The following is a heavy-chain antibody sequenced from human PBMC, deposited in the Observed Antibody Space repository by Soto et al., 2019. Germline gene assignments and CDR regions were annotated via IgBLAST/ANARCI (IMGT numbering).Heavy chain of an antibody. CDR1: GGSISSSSFH. V-gene: IGHV4-39*01. J-gene: IGHJ5*02. CDR3: ARRERAAGTDWWFDP. D-gene: IGHD6-13*01. CDR2: IYYSGST. Sequence: SETLSLTCTVSGGSISSSSFHWGWIRQPPGKGLEWMGSIYYSGSTYYSPSLKSRVTISVDTSKNQFSLKLSSVTAADTAVYYCARRERAAGTDWWFDPWGQGTLVTGSS.